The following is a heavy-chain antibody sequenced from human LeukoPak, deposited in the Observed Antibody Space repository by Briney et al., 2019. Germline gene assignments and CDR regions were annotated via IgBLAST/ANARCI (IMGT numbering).Heavy chain of an antibody. J-gene: IGHJ4*02. CDR1: GFTFSSYA. Sequence: GGSLRLSCAASGFTFSSYAMSWVRQAPGKGLEWVSAISGSGGSTYYADSVKGRFTISRDNSKNTLYLQMNNLRAEDTAVYYCAKGDSRSGSYYNALDDYWGQGTLVTVSS. CDR3: AKGDSRSGSYYNALDDY. CDR2: ISGSGGST. V-gene: IGHV3-23*01. D-gene: IGHD3-10*01.